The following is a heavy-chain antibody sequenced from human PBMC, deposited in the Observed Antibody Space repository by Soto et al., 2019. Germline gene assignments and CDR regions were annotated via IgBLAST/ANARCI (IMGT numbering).Heavy chain of an antibody. D-gene: IGHD6-13*01. CDR3: ARHGSIAAAAYYYGMDV. CDR2: IDPSDSYT. J-gene: IGHJ6*02. CDR1: GYSFTSYW. V-gene: IGHV5-10-1*01. Sequence: PGESLKISCKGSGYSFTSYWISWVRQMPGKGLEWMGRIDPSDSYTNYSPSFQGHVTISADKSISTAYLQWSSLKASDTAMYYCARHGSIAAAAYYYGMDVWGQGTTGTAP.